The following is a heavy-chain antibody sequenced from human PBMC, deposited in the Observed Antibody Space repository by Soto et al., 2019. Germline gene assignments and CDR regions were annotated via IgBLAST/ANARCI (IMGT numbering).Heavy chain of an antibody. D-gene: IGHD2-21*02. CDR1: GFTFSSHA. V-gene: IGHV4-39*01. Sequence: GSLRLSCAASGFTFSSHAMSWVRQPPGKGLEWIGNIFYSGNTYYNPSLKSRVTISVDTPKNQFSLKLTSVTAADTAVYYCARLSGSNVVATSYMYFDYWGQGTLVTVSS. CDR3: ARLSGSNVVATSYMYFDY. CDR2: IFYSGNT. J-gene: IGHJ4*02.